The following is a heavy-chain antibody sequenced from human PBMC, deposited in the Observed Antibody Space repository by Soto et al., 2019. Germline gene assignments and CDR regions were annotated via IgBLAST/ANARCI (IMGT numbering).Heavy chain of an antibody. J-gene: IGHJ6*02. V-gene: IGHV3-11*06. CDR2: ISGSSSDT. CDR3: VKEARLADV. CDR1: GGSISSDY. D-gene: IGHD6-25*01. Sequence: LSLTCTVSGGSISSDYWSWIRQPPGKGLEWLSYISGSSSDTNYADSVRGRFTISRDDAKNSLYLQMNSLRVEDTGVYYCVKEARLADVWGQGTTVTVSS.